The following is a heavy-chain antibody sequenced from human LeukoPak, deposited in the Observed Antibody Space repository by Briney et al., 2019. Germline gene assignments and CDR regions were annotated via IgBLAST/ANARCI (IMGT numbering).Heavy chain of an antibody. D-gene: IGHD1-1*01. CDR3: AKSSAGITWFDP. V-gene: IGHV3-23*01. CDR2: ISGSGDST. Sequence: GGSLRLSCAASGFTLSSYATSWARQAPGKGLEWVSVISGSGDSTYYADSVKGRFTISRDNSKNMLYLQIDSLRSDDTALYYCAKSSAGITWFDPWGQGTLVTVSS. CDR1: GFTLSSYA. J-gene: IGHJ5*02.